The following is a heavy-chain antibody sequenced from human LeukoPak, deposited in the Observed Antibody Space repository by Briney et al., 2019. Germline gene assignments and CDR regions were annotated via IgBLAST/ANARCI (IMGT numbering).Heavy chain of an antibody. CDR3: AKDLSGVEALDY. CDR1: GFTFSDYG. J-gene: IGHJ4*02. V-gene: IGHV3-23*01. Sequence: GGSLRLSCAASGFTFSDYGISWVRQGPGKGLEWVSGISGSGGITNYGDSVKGRFTISRDNSKNTLYLQMNSLRAEDTAVYYCAKDLSGVEALDYWGQGTLVTVSS. CDR2: ISGSGGIT. D-gene: IGHD3-10*01.